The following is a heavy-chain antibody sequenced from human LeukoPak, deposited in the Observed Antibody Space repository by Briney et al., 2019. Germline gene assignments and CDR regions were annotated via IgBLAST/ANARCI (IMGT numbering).Heavy chain of an antibody. CDR1: GGTFSSYA. Sequence: SVKVSCKASGGTFSSYAISWVRQAPGQGLEWMGGIIPIFGTANYAQKFQGRVTITADESTSTAYMELSSLRSEDTAVYYCASDPNWHNNWFDPWGQGTLVSVSS. CDR3: ASDPNWHNNWFDP. V-gene: IGHV1-69*13. CDR2: IIPIFGTA. J-gene: IGHJ5*02. D-gene: IGHD1/OR15-1a*01.